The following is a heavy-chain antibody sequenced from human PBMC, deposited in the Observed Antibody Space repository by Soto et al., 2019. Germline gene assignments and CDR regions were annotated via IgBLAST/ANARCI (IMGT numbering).Heavy chain of an antibody. J-gene: IGHJ6*02. D-gene: IGHD3-10*01. Sequence: ASVKVSCKASGYTFTSYGISWVRQAPGQGLEWMGWISAYNGNTNYAQKLQGRVTMTTDTSTSTAYMELRSLRSDDTAVYYCARDDPREGVLLWFGNYYYYGMDVWGQGTTVTVSS. V-gene: IGHV1-18*01. CDR1: GYTFTSYG. CDR3: ARDDPREGVLLWFGNYYYYGMDV. CDR2: ISAYNGNT.